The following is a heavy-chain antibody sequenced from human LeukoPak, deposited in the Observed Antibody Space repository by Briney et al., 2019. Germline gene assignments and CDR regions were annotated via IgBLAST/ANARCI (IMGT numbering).Heavy chain of an antibody. Sequence: ASVKVSCKASGYTFTSYYMHWVRQAPGQGLEWMGIINPSGGSTSYAQKFQGRVTMTRDTSTSTVYMDLSSLRSEDTAVYYCARGPHITMVRGVWFDPWGQGTLVTVSS. CDR3: ARGPHITMVRGVWFDP. D-gene: IGHD3-10*01. CDR1: GYTFTSYY. CDR2: INPSGGST. J-gene: IGHJ5*02. V-gene: IGHV1-46*01.